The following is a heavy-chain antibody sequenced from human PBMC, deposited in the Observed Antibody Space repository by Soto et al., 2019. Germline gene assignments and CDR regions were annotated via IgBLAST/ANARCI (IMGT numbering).Heavy chain of an antibody. CDR1: GGTFSSYA. D-gene: IGHD3-9*01. Sequence: GASVKVSCKASGGTFSSYAISWVRQAPGQGLEWMGGIIPIFGTANYAQKFQGRVTITADESTSTAYMELSSLRSEGTAVYYCARVDGNYDILTGYSPIYYGMDVRGQGTTVTVSS. J-gene: IGHJ6*02. CDR2: IIPIFGTA. CDR3: ARVDGNYDILTGYSPIYYGMDV. V-gene: IGHV1-69*13.